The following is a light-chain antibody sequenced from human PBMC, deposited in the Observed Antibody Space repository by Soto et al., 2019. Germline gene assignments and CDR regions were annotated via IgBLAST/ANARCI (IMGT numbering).Light chain of an antibody. V-gene: IGLV1-40*01. CDR2: GNS. CDR3: QAYDNSLRGWV. CDR1: SSNIGAGYD. Sequence: QSVLTQPPSVSGAPGQRVTISCTGSSSNIGAGYDVHWYQQLPGTAPKLLIYGNSNRPSGVPDRFSGSKSGTSASLAITGLQAEDEADYYCQAYDNSLRGWVFGGGTQLTVL. J-gene: IGLJ3*02.